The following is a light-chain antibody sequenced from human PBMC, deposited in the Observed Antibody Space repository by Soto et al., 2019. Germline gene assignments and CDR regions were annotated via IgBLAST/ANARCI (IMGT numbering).Light chain of an antibody. CDR3: QQYVTSSPRT. Sequence: IALTQSPGTLSLSPGERATLSCRASHTISSSYLAWYQQNPGQAPRLLMYGISRRATGIPDRFSGSGSGTDFTLTITRLEPEDFAVYYCQQYVTSSPRTFGQGTKVDIK. CDR2: GIS. V-gene: IGKV3-20*01. J-gene: IGKJ1*01. CDR1: HTISSSY.